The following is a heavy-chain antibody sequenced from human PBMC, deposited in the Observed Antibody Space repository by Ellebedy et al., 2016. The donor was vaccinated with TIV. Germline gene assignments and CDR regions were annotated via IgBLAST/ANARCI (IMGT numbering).Heavy chain of an antibody. CDR1: GFTFSSYA. CDR2: ISDNGGST. CDR3: SKGRGTSGYLSHDY. V-gene: IGHV3-23*01. Sequence: GGSLRLSXAASGFTFSSYAMSWVRLAPGKGLEWVSAISDNGGSTFHSDSVKGRFTISRDNSKSTVYLQMNSVRAEDTAVYYCSKGRGTSGYLSHDYWGQGTLVTVSS. D-gene: IGHD3-22*01. J-gene: IGHJ4*02.